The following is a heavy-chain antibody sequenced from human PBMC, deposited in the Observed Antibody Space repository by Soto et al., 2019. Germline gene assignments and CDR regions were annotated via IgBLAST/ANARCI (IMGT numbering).Heavy chain of an antibody. Sequence: PGGSLRLSCAGSTFNFTHYTLSWVRQAPGKGLEWVSSISATNTYIFYADSVKGRFTISRDNAKKSVSLQMSSLRAEDTALYYCARVNSATGSMNLDHWGQGNLVTVSS. CDR1: TFNFTHYT. CDR2: ISATNTYI. V-gene: IGHV3-21*01. J-gene: IGHJ4*02. D-gene: IGHD3-9*01. CDR3: ARVNSATGSMNLDH.